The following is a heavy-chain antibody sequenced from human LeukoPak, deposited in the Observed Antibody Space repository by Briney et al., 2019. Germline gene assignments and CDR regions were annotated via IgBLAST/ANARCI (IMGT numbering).Heavy chain of an antibody. J-gene: IGHJ4*02. V-gene: IGHV3-11*01. CDR1: GFNLSDYY. CDR2: ISSSGFST. Sequence: GGSLRLSCAASGFNLSDYYMSWIRQAPGKGLEWVSYISSSGFSTYYAGSVKGRFTISRDNARNSLYLQMNSLAPEDTALYYCARGKRRFDYWGQGTLVSVSS. CDR3: ARGKRRFDY.